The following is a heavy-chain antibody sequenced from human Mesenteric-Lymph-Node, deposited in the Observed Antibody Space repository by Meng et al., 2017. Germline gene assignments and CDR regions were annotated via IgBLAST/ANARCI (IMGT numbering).Heavy chain of an antibody. CDR1: GFTFSSYS. D-gene: IGHD3-10*01. Sequence: GESLKISCAASGFTFSSYSMTWVRQAPGKGLEWVSSISTSSSSIYYADSVRGRFTISRDNAKNSLYLQMNSLRAEDTAVYYCARVIWFGELLGAMDVWGQGTTVTVSS. J-gene: IGHJ6*02. CDR2: ISTSSSSI. V-gene: IGHV3-21*01. CDR3: ARVIWFGELLGAMDV.